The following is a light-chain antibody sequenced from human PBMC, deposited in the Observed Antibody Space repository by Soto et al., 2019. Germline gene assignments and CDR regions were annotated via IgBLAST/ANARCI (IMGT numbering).Light chain of an antibody. CDR2: KAS. CDR3: QHYNSYSEA. J-gene: IGKJ1*01. CDR1: QTISSW. Sequence: DIQLTQSPSFLSASVGDRVTIICRASQTISSWLAWYQQKPGKAPKLLIYKASTLKSGVPSRFSGSGSGTEFTLTISSLQPDDFATYYCQHYNSYSEAFGQGTKVDIK. V-gene: IGKV1-5*03.